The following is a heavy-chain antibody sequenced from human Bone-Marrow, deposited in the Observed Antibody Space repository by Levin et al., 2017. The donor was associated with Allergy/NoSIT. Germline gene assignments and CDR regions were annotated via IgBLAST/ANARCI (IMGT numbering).Heavy chain of an antibody. CDR2: FDPDEDEI. CDR3: ATGAAAGCFDY. V-gene: IGHV1-24*01. CDR1: GYSLSELS. D-gene: IGHD6-13*01. Sequence: PEASVKVSCKVSGYSLSELSMHWVRQAPGKGLQWMGGFDPDEDEIIYAQKFQGRVTMTEDTSSDTAYMEVTSLTSEDTAVYYCATGAAAGCFDYWGQGTLVAVSS. J-gene: IGHJ4*02.